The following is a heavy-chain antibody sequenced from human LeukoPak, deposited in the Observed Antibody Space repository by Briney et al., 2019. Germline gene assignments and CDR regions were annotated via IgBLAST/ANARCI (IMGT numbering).Heavy chain of an antibody. CDR1: GGSISSYY. Sequence: PSETLSLTCTVSGGSISSYYWSWIRQPAGKGLEWIGRIYTSGSTNYNPSLKSRVTMSVATSKNQFSLKLSSVTAADTAVYYCASVMITFSGQGAFDIWGQGTMVTVSS. CDR3: ASVMITFSGQGAFDI. J-gene: IGHJ3*02. D-gene: IGHD3-16*01. CDR2: IYTSGST. V-gene: IGHV4-4*07.